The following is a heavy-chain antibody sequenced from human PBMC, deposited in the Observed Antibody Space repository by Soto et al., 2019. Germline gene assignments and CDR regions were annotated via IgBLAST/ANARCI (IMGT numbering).Heavy chain of an antibody. CDR1: GFTFSSSV. CDR2: ITASGYTT. J-gene: IGHJ3*02. Sequence: GGSLRLSCAASGFTFSSSVMTWVRQSPGTGLEWVSAITASGYTTYYADSVKGRFTISRDNSKNTLYLQMNSLRAEDTAVFYCAKEDSGGYSYGLPYAFDIWGQGTMVPVSS. CDR3: AKEDSGGYSYGLPYAFDI. V-gene: IGHV3-23*01. D-gene: IGHD1-26*01.